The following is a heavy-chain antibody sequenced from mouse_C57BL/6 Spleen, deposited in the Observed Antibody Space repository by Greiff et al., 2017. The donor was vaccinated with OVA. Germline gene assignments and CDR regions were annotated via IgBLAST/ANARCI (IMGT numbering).Heavy chain of an antibody. CDR1: GYTFTDYY. J-gene: IGHJ1*03. CDR3: ARSRIYYGYDGYFDV. D-gene: IGHD2-2*01. Sequence: EVQLQQSGPELVKPGASVKISCKASGYTFTDYYMNWVKQSHGKSLEWLGVINPNNGGTSYNQKFKGKATLTVGKSSSTAYRELRSLTSEDSAVYYCARSRIYYGYDGYFDVWGTGTTVTVSS. V-gene: IGHV1-26*01. CDR2: INPNNGGT.